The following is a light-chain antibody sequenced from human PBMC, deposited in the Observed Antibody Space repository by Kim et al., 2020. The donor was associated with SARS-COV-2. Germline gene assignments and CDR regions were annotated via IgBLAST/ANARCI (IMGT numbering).Light chain of an antibody. CDR1: SLRSYY. J-gene: IGLJ3*02. V-gene: IGLV3-19*01. CDR2: GKN. Sequence: SSELTQDPAVSVALGQTVRITCPGVSLRSYYASWYQQKPGQAPVLVIYGKNNRPSGIPDRFSGSSSGNTASLTITGAQAEDEADYYCNSRDSSGNRLVFGGGTKLTVL. CDR3: NSRDSSGNRLV.